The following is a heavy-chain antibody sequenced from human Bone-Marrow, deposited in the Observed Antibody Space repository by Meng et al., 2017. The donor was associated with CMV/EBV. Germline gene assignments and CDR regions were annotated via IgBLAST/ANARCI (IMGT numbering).Heavy chain of an antibody. J-gene: IGHJ6*02. CDR2: ISYDGSNK. D-gene: IGHD3-3*01. CDR3: ARDGYYYDFWSGYYRGNYYYGMDV. Sequence: SLKISCAASGFTFSSYAMHWVRQAPGKGLEWVAVISYDGSNKYYADSVKGRFTISRDNSKNTLYLQMNSLRAEDTAVYYCARDGYYYDFWSGYYRGNYYYGMDVWGQGTTVTVSS. CDR1: GFTFSSYA. V-gene: IGHV3-30-3*01.